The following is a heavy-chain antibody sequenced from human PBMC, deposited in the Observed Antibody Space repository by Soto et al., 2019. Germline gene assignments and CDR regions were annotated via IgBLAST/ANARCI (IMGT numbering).Heavy chain of an antibody. J-gene: IGHJ4*02. CDR1: GGSISSGDYY. CDR2: IYYSGST. Sequence: LSLTCTVSGGSISSGDYYWSWIRQPPGKGLEWIGYIYYSGSTYYNPSLKSRVTISVDTSKNQFSLKLSSVTAADTAVYYCVCGGSYGIFDYWGQGTLVTVSS. D-gene: IGHD1-26*01. CDR3: VCGGSYGIFDY. V-gene: IGHV4-30-4*01.